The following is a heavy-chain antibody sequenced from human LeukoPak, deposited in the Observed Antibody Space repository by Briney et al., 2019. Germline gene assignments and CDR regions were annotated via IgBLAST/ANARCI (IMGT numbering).Heavy chain of an antibody. J-gene: IGHJ4*02. Sequence: AGGSLRLSCTASGFTFGDYAMSWVRQAPGKGLEWVGFIRSKAYGGTTEYAASAKGRFTISRDDSKSIAYLQMNSLKTEDTAVYYCTSCSGGSCYSLDYWGQGTLVTVSS. D-gene: IGHD2-15*01. V-gene: IGHV3-49*04. CDR1: GFTFGDYA. CDR2: IRSKAYGGTT. CDR3: TSCSGGSCYSLDY.